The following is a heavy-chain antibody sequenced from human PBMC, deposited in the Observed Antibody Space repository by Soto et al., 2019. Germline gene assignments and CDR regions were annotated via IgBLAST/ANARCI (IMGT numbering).Heavy chain of an antibody. D-gene: IGHD6-19*01. CDR3: ARAPIAVAGIGWFDP. CDR2: ISAYNGNT. Sequence: ASVKVSCKASGYTFTSYGISWVRQAPGQGLEWMGWISAYNGNTDYAQKLQGRVTMTTDTSTSTAYMELRSLRSDDTAVYYCARAPIAVAGIGWFDPWGQGTLVTVSS. V-gene: IGHV1-18*01. J-gene: IGHJ5*02. CDR1: GYTFTSYG.